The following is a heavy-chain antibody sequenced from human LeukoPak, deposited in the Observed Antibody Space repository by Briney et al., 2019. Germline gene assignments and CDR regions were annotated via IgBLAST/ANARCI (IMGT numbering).Heavy chain of an antibody. Sequence: GGSLRLSCAASGFTFSNYAMHWVRQAPGKGLEWVAVISYDRSNKYYTDSVKGRFTISRDNSKNTLYLQMNSLRAEDTAVYYCAKGEGYSSGWYGFWFDPWGQGTLVTVSS. CDR2: ISYDRSNK. CDR3: AKGEGYSSGWYGFWFDP. CDR1: GFTFSNYA. J-gene: IGHJ5*02. V-gene: IGHV3-30-3*01. D-gene: IGHD6-19*01.